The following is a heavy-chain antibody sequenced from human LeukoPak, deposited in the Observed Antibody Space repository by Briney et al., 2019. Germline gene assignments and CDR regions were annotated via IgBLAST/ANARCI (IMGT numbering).Heavy chain of an antibody. V-gene: IGHV3-23*01. D-gene: IGHD6-19*01. CDR2: ISGSGGST. Sequence: HTGGSLRLSCAASGFTFSSYAMSWVRQAPGKGLEWVSAISGSGGSTYYADSVKGRFTISRDNAKNSLYLQMNSLRAEDTAVYYCARDEAVLLMSSGWPLDVWGQGTTVTVSS. CDR1: GFTFSSYA. J-gene: IGHJ6*02. CDR3: ARDEAVLLMSSGWPLDV.